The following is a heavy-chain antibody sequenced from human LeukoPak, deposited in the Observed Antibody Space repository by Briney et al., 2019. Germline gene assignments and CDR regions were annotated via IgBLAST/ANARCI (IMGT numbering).Heavy chain of an antibody. J-gene: IGHJ4*02. CDR2: IYTSGST. CDR1: GGSISSYY. Sequence: PSETLSLTCTVSGGSISSYYWSWIRQPAGKGLEWIVRIYTSGSTNYNPSLKSRVTMSVDTSKNQFSLKLSSVTASDPAGYYFARERGPRYCSSTSCYYFDYWGQGTLVTVSS. CDR3: ARERGPRYCSSTSCYYFDY. D-gene: IGHD2-2*01. V-gene: IGHV4-4*07.